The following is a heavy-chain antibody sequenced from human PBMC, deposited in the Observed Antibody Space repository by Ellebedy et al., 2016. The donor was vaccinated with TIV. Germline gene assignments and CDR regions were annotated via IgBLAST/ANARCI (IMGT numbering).Heavy chain of an antibody. CDR1: GFTVSSSF. Sequence: PGGSLRLSCAASGFTVSSSFMSWVRQAPGKGLEWVSVIYTDGGTNYTDSVLGRFDISRDSSKNPLYLQMNSLRADATAVYYCARDPRGGGDYGDNWFDPWGQGTLVTVSS. D-gene: IGHD4-17*01. CDR2: IYTDGGT. V-gene: IGHV3-66*01. CDR3: ARDPRGGGDYGDNWFDP. J-gene: IGHJ5*02.